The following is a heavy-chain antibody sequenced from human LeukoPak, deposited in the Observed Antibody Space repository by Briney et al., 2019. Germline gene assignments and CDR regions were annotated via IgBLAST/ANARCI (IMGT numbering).Heavy chain of an antibody. J-gene: IGHJ4*02. CDR1: GGSISSSNW. V-gene: IGHV4-4*02. Sequence: SGTLSLTCAVSGGSISSSNWWSWVRQPPGKGLEWIGEIYHSGSTNYNPSLKSRVTISVDKSKNQFSLKLSSVTAADTAVYYCARRLREYGSGWYERGLYYFDYWGQGTLVTVSS. CDR3: ARRLREYGSGWYERGLYYFDY. D-gene: IGHD6-19*01. CDR2: IYHSGST.